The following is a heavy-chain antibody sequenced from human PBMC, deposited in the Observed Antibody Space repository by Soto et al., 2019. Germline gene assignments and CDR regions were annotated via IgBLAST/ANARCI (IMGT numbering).Heavy chain of an antibody. CDR2: ISGSGGST. Sequence: EVQLLESGGGLVQPGGSLRLSCAASGFTFSSYAMSWVRQAPGKGLEWVSAISGSGGSTYYADSVKGRFTISRDNSKNRLYLHMSSLRAGDTAVYYCAKDEGGAVAGTDYWGQGTLVTVSS. CDR3: AKDEGGAVAGTDY. D-gene: IGHD6-19*01. J-gene: IGHJ4*02. CDR1: GFTFSSYA. V-gene: IGHV3-23*01.